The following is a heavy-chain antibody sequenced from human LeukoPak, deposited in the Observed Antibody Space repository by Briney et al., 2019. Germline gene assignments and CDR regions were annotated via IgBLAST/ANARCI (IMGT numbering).Heavy chain of an antibody. Sequence: GGSLRLSCAASGFTFSDHFMDWVRQAPGKGLEWVCRSRHKGNNYATQYAASVKDRFTISRDDSKNSLHLQMNSLKTEDTAVYFCVAMLRGVGHWGQGTLVTVSS. CDR2: SRHKGNNYAT. D-gene: IGHD3-10*01. V-gene: IGHV3-72*01. CDR1: GFTFSDHF. CDR3: VAMLRGVGH. J-gene: IGHJ4*02.